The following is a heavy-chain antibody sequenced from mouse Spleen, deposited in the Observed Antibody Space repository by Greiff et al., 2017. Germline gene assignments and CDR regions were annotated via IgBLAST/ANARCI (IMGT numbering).Heavy chain of an antibody. CDR2: IYPGDGDT. V-gene: IGHV1-82*01. J-gene: IGHJ3*01. D-gene: IGHD1-2*01. Sequence: QVQLQQSGPELVKPGASVKISCKASGYAFSSSWMNWVKQRPGKGLEWIGRIYPGDGDTNYNGKFKGKATLTADKSSSTAYMQLSSLTSEDSAVYFCARGLLRLSSWFAYWGQGTLVTVSA. CDR1: GYAFSSSW. CDR3: ARGLLRLSSWFAY.